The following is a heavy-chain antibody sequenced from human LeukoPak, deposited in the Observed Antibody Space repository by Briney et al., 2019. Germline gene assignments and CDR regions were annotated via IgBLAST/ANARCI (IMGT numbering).Heavy chain of an antibody. Sequence: PSETLSLTCTVSGGSISSYYWSWIRQPPGKGLEWIGYIYYSGSTKYNPSLKSRVTISVETSKNQFSLKLSSVTAADTAVYYRATASSGLDYWGQGTLVTVSS. V-gene: IGHV4-59*01. D-gene: IGHD6-19*01. CDR3: ATASSGLDY. CDR1: GGSISSYY. CDR2: IYYSGST. J-gene: IGHJ4*02.